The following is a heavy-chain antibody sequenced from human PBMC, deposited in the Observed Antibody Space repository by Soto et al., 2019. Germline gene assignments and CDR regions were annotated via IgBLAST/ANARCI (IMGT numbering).Heavy chain of an antibody. D-gene: IGHD5-12*01. CDR3: ARDGYNFGDAFDI. CDR2: IIPIFGTA. CDR1: GGTFSSYA. V-gene: IGHV1-69*06. Sequence: QVQLVQSGAEVKKPGSSVKVSCKASGGTFSSYAISWVRQAPGQGLEWMGGIIPIFGTANYAQKLQGRVTITAHKSTSTAYMELSSLRSEDTAVYYCARDGYNFGDAFDIWGQGTMVTVSS. J-gene: IGHJ3*02.